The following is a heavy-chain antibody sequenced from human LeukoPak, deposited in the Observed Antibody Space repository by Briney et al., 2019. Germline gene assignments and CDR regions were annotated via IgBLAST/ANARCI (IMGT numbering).Heavy chain of an antibody. V-gene: IGHV4-4*07. Sequence: SETLSLTCTVSGGSISSYCWSWIRQPAGKGLEWIGRIYTSGSTNYNPSLKSRVTMSVDTSKNQFSLKLSSVTAADTAVYYCARDLYYYDSSGLLDAFDIWGQGTMVTVSS. D-gene: IGHD3-22*01. CDR3: ARDLYYYDSSGLLDAFDI. J-gene: IGHJ3*02. CDR2: IYTSGST. CDR1: GGSISSYC.